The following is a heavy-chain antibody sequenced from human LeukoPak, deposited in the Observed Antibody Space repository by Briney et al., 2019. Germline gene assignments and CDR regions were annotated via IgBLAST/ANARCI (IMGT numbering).Heavy chain of an antibody. CDR3: ARAPPYSNSYYYYYMDV. Sequence: GGSLRLSCAASGFTFSDHYMSWIRQAPGRGLEWVSYISSSGNTEDYADSVKGRFTISRDNARNSVSLQMNSLRDEDTAVYYCARAPPYSNSYYYYYMDVWGKGTTVTVSS. CDR2: ISSSGNTE. J-gene: IGHJ6*03. CDR1: GFTFSDHY. D-gene: IGHD4-11*01. V-gene: IGHV3-11*01.